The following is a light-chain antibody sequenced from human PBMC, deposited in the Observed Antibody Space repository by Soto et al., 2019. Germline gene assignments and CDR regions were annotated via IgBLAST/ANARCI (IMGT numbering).Light chain of an antibody. Sequence: QAVVTQPPSVSAAPGQKVTISCSGSSSNIGSNSVSWYQHLPGTAPKVLIYDNNNRPSGIPDRFSGSRSGTSATLDITGLQAGDEAYYYCGAYDSSLSAVLFGGGTQLTVL. CDR1: SSNIGSNS. V-gene: IGLV1-51*01. CDR2: DNN. J-gene: IGLJ2*01. CDR3: GAYDSSLSAVL.